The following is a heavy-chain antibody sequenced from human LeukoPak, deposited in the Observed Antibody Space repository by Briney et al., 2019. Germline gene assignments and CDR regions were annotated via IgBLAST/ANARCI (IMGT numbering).Heavy chain of an antibody. CDR2: IDPSDSYT. CDR3: ARVGRITMVRGVFDHYYYYGMDV. CDR1: GYSFTSYW. J-gene: IGHJ6*02. V-gene: IGHV5-10-1*01. Sequence: GESLRISCKGSGYSFTSYWISWVRQMPGKGLEWMGRIDPSDSYTNYSPSFQGHVTISADKSISTAYLQWSSLKASDTAMYCCARVGRITMVRGVFDHYYYYGMDVWGQGTTVTVSS. D-gene: IGHD3-10*01.